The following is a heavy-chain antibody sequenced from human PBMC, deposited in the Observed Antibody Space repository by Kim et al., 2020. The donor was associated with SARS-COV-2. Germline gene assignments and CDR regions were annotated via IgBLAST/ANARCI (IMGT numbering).Heavy chain of an antibody. J-gene: IGHJ4*02. D-gene: IGHD2-2*01. Sequence: GGSLRLSCAASGFTFSRYGMHWVRQAPGKGLEWVAVISYDGSNKYYADSVKGRFTISRDNSKNTLYLQMNSLRAEDTAVYYCAKDQKLGYCSSTSCKWAYSSSCGPVDYWGQGTLVTVSS. CDR3: AKDQKLGYCSSTSCKWAYSSSCGPVDY. CDR2: ISYDGSNK. CDR1: GFTFSRYG. V-gene: IGHV3-30*18.